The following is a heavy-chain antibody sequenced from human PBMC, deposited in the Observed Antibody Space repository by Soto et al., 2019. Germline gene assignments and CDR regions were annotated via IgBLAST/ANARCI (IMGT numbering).Heavy chain of an antibody. V-gene: IGHV3-48*01. CDR2: ISSSSSTI. CDR3: ARTPDYGDYVFDY. J-gene: IGHJ4*02. CDR1: GFTFSSYS. Sequence: EVQLVESGGGLVQPGGSLRLSCAASGFTFSSYSMNWVRQAPGKGLECVSYISSSSSTIYYADSVKGRFTISRDNAKNSLCLQMNSLRAEDTAVYYCARTPDYGDYVFDYWGQGTLVTVSS. D-gene: IGHD4-17*01.